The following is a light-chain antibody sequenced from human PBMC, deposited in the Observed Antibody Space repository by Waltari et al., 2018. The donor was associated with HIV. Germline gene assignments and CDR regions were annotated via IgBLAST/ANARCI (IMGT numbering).Light chain of an antibody. CDR1: SSNIGAGYD. CDR2: GNS. Sequence: QSVLTQPPSVSGAPGQRVTISCTGSSSNIGAGYDVHWYQQLPGTAPKLLIYGNSNRPSGVPGRFSGFKSGTPASRAITVLPADDEAYYYRQAHYSSLGSPYGFGTGTKVTVL. V-gene: IGLV1-40*01. CDR3: QAHYSSLGSPYG. J-gene: IGLJ1*01.